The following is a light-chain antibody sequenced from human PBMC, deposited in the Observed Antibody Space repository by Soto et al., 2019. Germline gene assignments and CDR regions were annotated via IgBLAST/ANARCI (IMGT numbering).Light chain of an antibody. CDR1: SGHSSYA. J-gene: IGLJ2*01. V-gene: IGLV4-69*01. CDR3: QTWGTGIQV. Sequence: QSVLTQSPSDSASLGASVKLTCTLSSGHSSYAIAWHQQQPDKGPRYLMKLNSDGSHSKGDGIPDRFSGSSSGAERYLIISSLQSEDEADYYCQTWGTGIQVFGGGTKLTVL. CDR2: LNSDGSH.